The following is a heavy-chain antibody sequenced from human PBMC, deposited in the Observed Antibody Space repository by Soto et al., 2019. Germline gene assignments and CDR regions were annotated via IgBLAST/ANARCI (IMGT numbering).Heavy chain of an antibody. Sequence: EVQLVESGGGLVQPGGYLRLSCVASGFTFDRYAMNWVRQAPGKGLEWLSWISHDSANVEYADSVTGRFTMSRDDAKNLLNLQMNSLKDEDTAVYYFARDHRWAFDYWGKGTRVTVTS. CDR2: ISHDSANV. CDR1: GFTFDRYA. CDR3: ARDHRWAFDY. D-gene: IGHD1-26*01. J-gene: IGHJ4*02. V-gene: IGHV3-48*02.